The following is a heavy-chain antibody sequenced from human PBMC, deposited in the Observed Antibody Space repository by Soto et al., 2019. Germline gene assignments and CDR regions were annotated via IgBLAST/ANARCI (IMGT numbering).Heavy chain of an antibody. D-gene: IGHD6-19*01. CDR1: GYTFTSYD. V-gene: IGHV1-8*01. CDR2: MNPNIVNT. J-gene: IGHJ3*02. CDR3: ARDVGPRIAVASDPFDI. Sequence: GASVKVSCKASGYTFTSYDINWVRQATGQGLELMGWMNPNIVNTGFAQKFQGRVTLPRNTSLSTAYLELSSLRSEDTAVFYCARDVGPRIAVASDPFDIWGQGKMVTVSS.